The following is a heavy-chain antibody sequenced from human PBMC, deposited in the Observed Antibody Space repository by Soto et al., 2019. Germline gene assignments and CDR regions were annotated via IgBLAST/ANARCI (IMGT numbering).Heavy chain of an antibody. CDR1: GFTFSRYA. J-gene: IGHJ6*02. CDR2: ISSRGDRT. CDR3: AKETGYRYGFQPNALDV. D-gene: IGHD5-18*01. V-gene: IGHV3-23*01. Sequence: GGSLRLSCAGSGFTFSRYAMNWVRQHPGKGLEWVSIISSRGDRTSYAESVKGRFTISRDDSKNTLFLHMNSLGAEDTAVYYCAKETGYRYGFQPNALDVWGQGTTVTVSS.